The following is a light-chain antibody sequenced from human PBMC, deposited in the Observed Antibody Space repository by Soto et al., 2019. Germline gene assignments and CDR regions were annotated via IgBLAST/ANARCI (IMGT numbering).Light chain of an antibody. V-gene: IGKV3-15*01. CDR3: QLYNDWPLT. CDR1: QSISRT. Sequence: TLSVSPGEGLTLSCRASQSISRTLAWYQQKPGQAPRLLIYGASSRATGIPARFSGSGSGTEFTLTISSLQSEDLAVYYCQLYNDWPLTFGGGTKVDIK. J-gene: IGKJ4*01. CDR2: GAS.